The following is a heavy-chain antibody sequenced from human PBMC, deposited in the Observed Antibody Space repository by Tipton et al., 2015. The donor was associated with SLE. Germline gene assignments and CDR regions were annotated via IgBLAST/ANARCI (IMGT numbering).Heavy chain of an antibody. V-gene: IGHV4-34*01. Sequence: TLSLTCAVYGGSLSTYYWRWIRQPPGKGLEWVGEINRSGSTTYNPSLKSRVTISVDKSKNQFSLKLSSVTVADTAVYYCARDRGGNSSVYFDYWGQGTLVTVSS. CDR1: GGSLSTYY. D-gene: IGHD4-23*01. J-gene: IGHJ4*02. CDR2: INRSGST. CDR3: ARDRGGNSSVYFDY.